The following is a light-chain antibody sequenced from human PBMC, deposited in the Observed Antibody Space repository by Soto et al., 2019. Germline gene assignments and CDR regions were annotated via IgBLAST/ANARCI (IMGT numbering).Light chain of an antibody. Sequence: QSVLTQPPSVSGAPGQRVTISCTGSSSNIGAGYDVHWYQQLPGTAPKLLIYANNNRPSGVPDRFSASKSGTSASLAITGLQAEDEADYYCQSHDSRRRGVFGGGTKLTVL. V-gene: IGLV1-40*01. J-gene: IGLJ3*02. CDR1: SSNIGAGYD. CDR3: QSHDSRRRGV. CDR2: ANN.